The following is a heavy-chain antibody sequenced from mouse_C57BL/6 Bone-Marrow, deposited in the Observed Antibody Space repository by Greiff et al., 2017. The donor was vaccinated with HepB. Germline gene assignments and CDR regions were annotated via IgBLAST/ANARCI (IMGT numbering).Heavy chain of an antibody. CDR3: AREGAYFDV. J-gene: IGHJ1*03. CDR2: ISYDGSN. CDR1: GYSITSGYY. V-gene: IGHV3-6*01. Sequence: EVQLVESGPGLVKPSQSLSLTCSVTGYSITSGYYWNWIRQFPGNKLEWMGSISYDGSNNYNPSLKNRISITRDTSKNQFFLKLNSVTTEDTATYYCAREGAYFDVWGTGTTVTVSS.